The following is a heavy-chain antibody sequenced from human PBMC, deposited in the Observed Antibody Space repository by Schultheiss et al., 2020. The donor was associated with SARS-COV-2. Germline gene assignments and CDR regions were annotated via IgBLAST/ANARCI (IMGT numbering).Heavy chain of an antibody. D-gene: IGHD3-3*01. Sequence: SETLSLTCAVYGGSFSGYYWSWIRQPPGKGLEWIGSIYYSGSTYYNPSLKSRVTISVDTSKNQFSLKLSSVTAADTAVYYCASGYDFWSGYYWGQGTLVTVSS. J-gene: IGHJ4*02. CDR2: IYYSGST. V-gene: IGHV4-34*01. CDR1: GGSFSGYY. CDR3: ASGYDFWSGYY.